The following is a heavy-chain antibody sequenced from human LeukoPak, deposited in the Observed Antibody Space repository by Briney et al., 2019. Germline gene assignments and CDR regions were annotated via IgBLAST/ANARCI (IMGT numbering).Heavy chain of an antibody. D-gene: IGHD4-17*01. CDR3: ATGYGDFRVEGRYFYS. CDR1: DGSITND. J-gene: IGHJ4*02. CDR2: VHYSGTT. Sequence: SETLSLTCTVSDGSITNDWSWVRQPPGTGLEFIGHVHYSGTTNYNPSLRSRVTISIDTSKKHFFLKLKSVTAADTAVYYCATGYGDFRVEGRYFYSWGQGTLVTVSS. V-gene: IGHV4-59*01.